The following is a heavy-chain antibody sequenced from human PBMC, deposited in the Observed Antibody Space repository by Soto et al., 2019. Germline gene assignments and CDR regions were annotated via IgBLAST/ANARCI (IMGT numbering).Heavy chain of an antibody. J-gene: IGHJ4*02. CDR1: GFTFSSYG. V-gene: IGHV3-30*18. CDR3: AKALEKYYYDSSGYYSGFDY. Sequence: SGGSLRLSCAASGFTFSSYGMHWVRQAPGKGLEWVAVISYDGSNKYYADSVKGRFTISRDNSKNTLYLQMNSLRAEDTAVYYCAKALEKYYYDSSGYYSGFDYWGQGTLVTVSS. CDR2: ISYDGSNK. D-gene: IGHD3-22*01.